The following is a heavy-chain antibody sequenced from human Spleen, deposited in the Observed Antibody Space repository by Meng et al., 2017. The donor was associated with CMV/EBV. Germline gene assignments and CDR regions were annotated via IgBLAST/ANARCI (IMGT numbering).Heavy chain of an antibody. V-gene: IGHV3-23*03. Sequence: GGSLRLSCAASGFTFSSYAMSWVRQAPGKGLEWVSVIYSGGSSTYYADSVKGRFTISRDNSKNTLYLQMNSLRAEDTAVYYCARERGGDCSSTSIYYCKAGFDPWGQGTLVTVSS. CDR1: GFTFSSYA. D-gene: IGHD2-2*01. CDR3: ARERGGDCSSTSIYYCKAGFDP. J-gene: IGHJ5*02. CDR2: IYSGGSST.